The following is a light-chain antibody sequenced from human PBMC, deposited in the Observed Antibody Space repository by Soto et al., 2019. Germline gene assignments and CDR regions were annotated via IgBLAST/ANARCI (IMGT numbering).Light chain of an antibody. V-gene: IGLV2-8*01. CDR3: SSYAGRNSYV. Sequence: QSVPTQPPSASGSPGQSVTISCTGTSSDVGGYNYVSWYQQEPGKAPKLMIYEVNKRPSGVPDRFSGSKSGNTASLTVSGLHAEDEADYYCSSYAGRNSYVFGTGTTLTVL. CDR2: EVN. J-gene: IGLJ1*01. CDR1: SSDVGGYNY.